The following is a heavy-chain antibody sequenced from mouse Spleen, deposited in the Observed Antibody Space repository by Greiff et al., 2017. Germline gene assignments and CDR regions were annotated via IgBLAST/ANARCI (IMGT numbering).Heavy chain of an antibody. V-gene: IGHV5-17*01. J-gene: IGHJ2*01. CDR1: GFTFSDYG. Sequence: DVHLVESGGGLVKPGGSLKLSCAASGFTFSDYGMHWVRQAPEKGLEWVAYISSGSSTIYYADTVKGRFTISRDNAKNTLFLQMTSLRSEDAAMYYCARGDYDYGFDYWGQGTTLTVSS. CDR2: ISSGSSTI. D-gene: IGHD2-4*01. CDR3: ARGDYDYGFDY.